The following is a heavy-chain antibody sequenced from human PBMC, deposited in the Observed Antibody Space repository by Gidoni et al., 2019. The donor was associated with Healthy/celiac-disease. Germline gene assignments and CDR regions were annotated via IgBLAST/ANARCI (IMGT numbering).Heavy chain of an antibody. D-gene: IGHD5-18*01. V-gene: IGHV3-30-3*01. J-gene: IGHJ4*02. CDR2: ISYDGSNK. CDR1: GFNFSSYA. CDR3: ARGHQKDTGGYVEN. Sequence: QVQLVESGGGVVQPGRSLRLSCAASGFNFSSYATHWVRQAPGKGLEWVAVISYDGSNKYYADSVKGRFTISRDNSKNTLYLQMNSLRAEDTAVYYCARGHQKDTGGYVENWGQGTLVTVSS.